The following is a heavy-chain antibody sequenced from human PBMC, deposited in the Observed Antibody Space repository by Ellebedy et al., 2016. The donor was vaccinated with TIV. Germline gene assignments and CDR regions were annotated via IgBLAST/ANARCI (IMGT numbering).Heavy chain of an antibody. J-gene: IGHJ4*02. D-gene: IGHD3-22*01. CDR3: ARVMGPGMIVVVPGYFGY. CDR1: GFTFSSYA. CDR2: ISNNGDAT. V-gene: IGHV3-64*01. Sequence: PGGSLRLSCAASGFTFSSYAMYWVRQAPGKGLEYVSAISNNGDATDYANSVKGRCTISRDNSKNTLYLQMGSLRAEDMAVYYCARVMGPGMIVVVPGYFGYWGQGTLVTVSS.